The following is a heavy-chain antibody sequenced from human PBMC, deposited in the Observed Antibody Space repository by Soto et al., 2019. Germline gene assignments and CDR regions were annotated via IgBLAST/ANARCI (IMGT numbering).Heavy chain of an antibody. V-gene: IGHV4-4*07. D-gene: IGHD1-26*01. CDR3: AREGASRFRMDV. CDR2: IYTSGTT. Sequence: SLTCPVSGGSIRSYYWSWIRQPAGKPLEWIGRIYTSGTTNYNPSLKSRVTMSVDTSKNQFSLNLSSVTAADTAVYYCAREGASRFRMDVWSQGTSVTVS. CDR1: GGSIRSYY. J-gene: IGHJ6*02.